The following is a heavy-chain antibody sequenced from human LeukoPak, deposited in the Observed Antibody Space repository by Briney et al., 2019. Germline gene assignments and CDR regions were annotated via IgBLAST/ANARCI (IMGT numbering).Heavy chain of an antibody. D-gene: IGHD4-11*01. J-gene: IGHJ5*02. CDR1: GYTFTSYG. CDR2: ISAYNGNT. Sequence: ASVKVSCKASGYTFTSYGISWVRQAPEQGLEWMGWISAYNGNTNYAQKLQGRVTITTDTSTSTAYLELRSLRSDYTAVYYCARDNSNFPFDPWGQGTLVTVSS. V-gene: IGHV1-18*01. CDR3: ARDNSNFPFDP.